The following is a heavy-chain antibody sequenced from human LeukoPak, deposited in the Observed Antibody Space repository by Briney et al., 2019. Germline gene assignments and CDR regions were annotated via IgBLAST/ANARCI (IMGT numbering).Heavy chain of an antibody. CDR2: IYTSGST. D-gene: IGHD3/OR15-3a*01. CDR3: ARALAGLVGYYYYYMDV. CDR1: GGSISSGSYY. Sequence: SETLSLTCTVSGGSISSGSYYWSWIRQPAGKGLEWIGRIYTSGSTNYNPSLKSRVTISVDKSKNQFSLKLSSVTAADTAVYYCARALAGLVGYYYYYMDVWGKGTTVTVSS. J-gene: IGHJ6*03. V-gene: IGHV4-61*02.